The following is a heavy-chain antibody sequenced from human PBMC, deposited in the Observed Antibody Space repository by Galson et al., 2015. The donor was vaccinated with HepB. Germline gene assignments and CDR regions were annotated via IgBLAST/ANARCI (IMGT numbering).Heavy chain of an antibody. J-gene: IGHJ4*02. Sequence: QSGAEVKKPGESLKISCKGSGYIFGTYRIGWVRQMPGKGLEWMGSISPGDSEAKYSPSLQGQVTISVDKSISTAYLQWSSLKASDTAMYYCARVRTAPMPGGRLLGRHSDYWGQGTLVTVSS. D-gene: IGHD7-27*01. CDR1: GYIFGTYR. CDR3: ARVRTAPMPGGRLLGRHSDY. CDR2: ISPGDSEA. V-gene: IGHV5-51*03.